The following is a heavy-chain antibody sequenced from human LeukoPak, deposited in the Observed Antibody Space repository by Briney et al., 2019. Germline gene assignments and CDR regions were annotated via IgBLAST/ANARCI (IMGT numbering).Heavy chain of an antibody. Sequence: SETLSLTCTVSGGSISSGGYYWSWIRQHPGKGLEWIGYIYYSGSTYYNPSLKSRVTISVDTSKNQFSLKLSSVTAADTAVYYCARLASDFWSGLNWFDPWGQGTLVTVSS. CDR1: GGSISSGGYY. CDR2: IYYSGST. V-gene: IGHV4-31*03. CDR3: ARLASDFWSGLNWFDP. D-gene: IGHD3-3*01. J-gene: IGHJ5*02.